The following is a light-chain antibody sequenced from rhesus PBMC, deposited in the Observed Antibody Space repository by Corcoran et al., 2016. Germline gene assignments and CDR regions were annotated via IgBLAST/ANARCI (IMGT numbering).Light chain of an antibody. CDR2: DAS. J-gene: IGKJ2*01. V-gene: IGKV1-37*01. Sequence: IQMTQSPSSLSASVGDRVSIACRASQDIGRFLVWYQKKPGGAPKALISDASNLQSGVPSRFSGSGSGTQFTLTVSSLQPEDFGIYYCQQYDTGPYSFGQGTKVEI. CDR1: QDIGRF. CDR3: QQYDTGPYS.